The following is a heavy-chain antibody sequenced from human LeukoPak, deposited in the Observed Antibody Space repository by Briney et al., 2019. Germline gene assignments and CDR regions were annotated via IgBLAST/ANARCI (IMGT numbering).Heavy chain of an antibody. CDR2: ITCGGGNK. D-gene: IGHD3-9*01. CDR3: AKWCDYDVLTGYYVSDY. V-gene: IGHV3-23*01. Sequence: PGGSLRLSCAASGFTFSNYAMRWVRQAPGKGLEWVAVITCGGGNKYYADSVKGRFTISRDNSKNTVFLQMNSLRAEDTAVYYCAKWCDYDVLTGYYVSDYWGQGTLVTVSS. CDR1: GFTFSNYA. J-gene: IGHJ4*02.